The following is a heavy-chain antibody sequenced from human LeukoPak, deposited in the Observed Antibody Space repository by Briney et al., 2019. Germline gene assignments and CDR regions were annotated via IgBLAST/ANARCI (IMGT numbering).Heavy chain of an antibody. J-gene: IGHJ4*02. D-gene: IGHD3-22*01. CDR1: GYTFTSYG. CDR3: ARDSDYYDSRGHFDY. V-gene: IGHV1-18*01. Sequence: ASVKVSCKASGYTFTSYGISWVRQAPGQGLEWMGWISAYNGNTNYAQKLQGRVTMTTDTSTSTAYMELRSLRSDDTAVYYCARDSDYYDSRGHFDYWGQGTLVTVSS. CDR2: ISAYNGNT.